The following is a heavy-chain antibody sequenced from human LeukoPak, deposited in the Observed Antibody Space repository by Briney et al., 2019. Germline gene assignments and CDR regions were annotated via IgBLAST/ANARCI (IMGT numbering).Heavy chain of an antibody. J-gene: IGHJ6*02. D-gene: IGHD3-22*01. CDR3: ARNKSGADSSGYSSFHYYYYGMDV. V-gene: IGHV3-21*01. Sequence: GGSLRLSCAASGFTFSLYSMTWVRQAPGKGLEWVSSISRSSRDIYYVDSVKGRFTISRDNAKNALSLQMNSLRAEDTAVYYCARNKSGADSSGYSSFHYYYYGMDVWGQGTTVTVSS. CDR1: GFTFSLYS. CDR2: ISRSSRDI.